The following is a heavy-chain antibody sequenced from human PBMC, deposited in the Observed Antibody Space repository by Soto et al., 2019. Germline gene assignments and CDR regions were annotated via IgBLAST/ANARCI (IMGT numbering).Heavy chain of an antibody. CDR1: GGSISSSSYY. V-gene: IGHV4-39*01. CDR3: ARQSGYSYGLQDF. CDR2: IYYSGST. J-gene: IGHJ4*02. Sequence: PSGTLSLTCTVSGGSISSSSYYWGWIRQPPGKGLEWIGSIYYSGSTYYNPSLKSRVTISVDTSKNQFSLKLSSVTAADTAVYYCARQSGYSYGLQDFWGQGTLVTVSS. D-gene: IGHD5-18*01.